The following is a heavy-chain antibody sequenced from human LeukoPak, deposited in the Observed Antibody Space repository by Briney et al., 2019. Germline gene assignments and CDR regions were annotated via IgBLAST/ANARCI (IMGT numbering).Heavy chain of an antibody. V-gene: IGHV4-39*07. CDR2: IYYSGST. CDR3: ARGPYSYDSSGAFDI. J-gene: IGHJ3*02. Sequence: SETLSLTCTVSGGSISSSSYYWGWIRQPPGKGLEWIGSIYYSGSTYYNPFLKSRVTISVDTSKNQFSLKLSSVTAADTAVYYCARGPYSYDSSGAFDIWGQGTMVTVSS. CDR1: GGSISSSSYY. D-gene: IGHD3-22*01.